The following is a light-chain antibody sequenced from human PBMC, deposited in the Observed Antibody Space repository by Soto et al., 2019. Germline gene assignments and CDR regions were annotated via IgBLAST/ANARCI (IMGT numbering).Light chain of an antibody. V-gene: IGLV2-8*01. Sequence: QSVLTQPPSASGSPGQSVTISCTGTSSDVGGYDFVSWYQQHPSKAPKLVIYAVTRRPSGVPDRLSGSRSGNTASLTVSGLQAEDEAVYYCSSYAGSTIFGGGTKRTVL. CDR3: SSYAGSTI. CDR2: AVT. CDR1: SSDVGGYDF. J-gene: IGLJ2*01.